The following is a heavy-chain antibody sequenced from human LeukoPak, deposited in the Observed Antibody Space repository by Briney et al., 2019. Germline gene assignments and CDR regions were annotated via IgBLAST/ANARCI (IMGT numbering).Heavy chain of an antibody. V-gene: IGHV4-59*08. CDR1: GGSISRYH. Sequence: SETLSLTCTVSGGSISRYHWSWVRQSPGKGLEWIGYVYYNGSPNYHPSLMSRGTMLMDTSKNQFSLRLSSVTAADTAVYYCARHGGGWSFDFWGQGTLVTVSS. J-gene: IGHJ4*02. CDR3: ARHGGGWSFDF. D-gene: IGHD6-19*01. CDR2: VYYNGSP.